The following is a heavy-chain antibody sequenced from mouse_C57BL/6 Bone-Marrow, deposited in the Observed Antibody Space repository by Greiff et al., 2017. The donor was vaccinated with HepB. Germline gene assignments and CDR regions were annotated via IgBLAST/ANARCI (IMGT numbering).Heavy chain of an antibody. V-gene: IGHV6-6*01. CDR3: TRRRTAYYFDY. CDR1: GFTFSDAW. CDR2: IRNKANNHAT. Sequence: EVKLQESGGGLVQPGGSMKLSCAASGFTFSDAWMDWVRQSPEKGLEWVAEIRNKANNHATYYAESVKGRFTISRDDSKSSVYLQMNSLRAEDTGIYYCTRRRTAYYFDYWGQGTTLTVSS. D-gene: IGHD1-2*01. J-gene: IGHJ2*01.